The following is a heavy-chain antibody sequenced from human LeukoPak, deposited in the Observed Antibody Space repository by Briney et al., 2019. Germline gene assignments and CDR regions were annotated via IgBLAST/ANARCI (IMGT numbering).Heavy chain of an antibody. CDR1: GFTLSSYA. D-gene: IGHD3-16*02. CDR3: AIEREVIVPAAADY. V-gene: IGHV3-23*01. CDR2: ISGSGGKT. Sequence: GGTLRLSCAASGFTLSSYAMSWVRQAPGKGLEWVSGISGSGGKTYYADSVKGRFTVSRDTSKNTLYLQMNSLRAEDTAIYHCAIEREVIVPAAADYWGQGTLVTVSS. J-gene: IGHJ4*02.